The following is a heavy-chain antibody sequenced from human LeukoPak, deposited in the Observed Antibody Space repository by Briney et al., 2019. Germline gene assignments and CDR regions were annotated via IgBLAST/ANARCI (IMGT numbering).Heavy chain of an antibody. CDR2: ISAYNGNT. D-gene: IGHD3-9*01. V-gene: IGHV1-18*01. CDR1: GYTFTSYG. J-gene: IGHJ4*02. CDR3: ARHSNYDILTDFDY. Sequence: ASVKVSCKASGYTFTSYGISWVRQAPGQGLEWMGWISAYNGNTNYAQKLQGRVTMTTDTSTSTAYMELRSLRSDDTAVYYCARHSNYDILTDFDYWGQGTLVTVSS.